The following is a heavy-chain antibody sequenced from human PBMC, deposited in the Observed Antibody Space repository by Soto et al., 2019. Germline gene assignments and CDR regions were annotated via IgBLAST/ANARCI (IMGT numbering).Heavy chain of an antibody. CDR3: TRLHAGGYDFWSGYHNWFDP. CDR2: IRSKANSYAT. J-gene: IGHJ5*02. D-gene: IGHD3-3*01. V-gene: IGHV3-73*01. Sequence: GGSLRLSCAASGFTFSGSAMHWVRQASGKGLEWVGRIRSKANSYATAYAASVKGRFTISRDDSKNTAYLQMNSLKTEDTAVYYCTRLHAGGYDFWSGYHNWFDPWGQGTLVTVSS. CDR1: GFTFSGSA.